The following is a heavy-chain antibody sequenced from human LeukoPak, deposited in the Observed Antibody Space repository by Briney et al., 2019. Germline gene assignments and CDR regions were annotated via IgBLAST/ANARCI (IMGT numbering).Heavy chain of an antibody. CDR2: ISDAGSNT. V-gene: IGHV3-30*18. D-gene: IGHD6-19*01. J-gene: IGHJ5*02. CDR3: AKGGYSSGWPNWLDP. CDR1: EFTFRSYD. Sequence: GGSLRLSCVTSEFTFRSYDMHWVRQAPGKGLEWVAVISDAGSNTDYADSVKGRFTISRDNSKNTSYLQMSSLRDEDTAVYYCAKGGYSSGWPNWLDPWGQGTLVTVSS.